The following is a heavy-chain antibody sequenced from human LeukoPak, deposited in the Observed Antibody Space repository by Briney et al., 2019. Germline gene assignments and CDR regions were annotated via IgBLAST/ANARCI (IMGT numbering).Heavy chain of an antibody. CDR1: GYTFTSYY. Sequence: ASVKVSCKASGYTFTSYYMHWVRQAPGQGLEWMGIINPSGGSTSYAQKFQGRVTMTRDTSTSTVYMELSSLRSEDTTVYYCAREGGGRHYGMDVWGQGTTVTVSS. J-gene: IGHJ6*02. V-gene: IGHV1-46*01. D-gene: IGHD2-15*01. CDR2: INPSGGST. CDR3: AREGGGRHYGMDV.